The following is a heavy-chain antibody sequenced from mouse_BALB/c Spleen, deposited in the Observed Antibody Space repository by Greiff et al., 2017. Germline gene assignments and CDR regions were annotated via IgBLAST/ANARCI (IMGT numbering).Heavy chain of an antibody. CDR1: GYTFTDYA. CDR2: ISTYYGDA. V-gene: IGHV1S137*01. D-gene: IGHD1-1*02. Sequence: QVQLQQSGAELVRPGVSVKISCKGSGYTFTDYAMHWVKQSHAKSLEWIGVISTYYGDASYNQKFKGKATMTVDKSSSTAYMELARLTSEDSAIYYCARYGVYAMDYGGKGTSVTVSS. CDR3: ARYGVYAMDY. J-gene: IGHJ4*01.